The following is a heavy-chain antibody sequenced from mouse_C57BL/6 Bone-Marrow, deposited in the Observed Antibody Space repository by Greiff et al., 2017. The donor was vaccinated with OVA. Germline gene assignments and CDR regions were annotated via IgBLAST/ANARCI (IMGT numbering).Heavy chain of an antibody. Sequence: VKLQESGAELVKPGASVKISCKASGYAFSSYWMNWVKQRPGKGLEWIGQIYPGDGDTNYNGKFKGKATLTVEKSSSTVYLELSRLTSDDSAVYYCARGYDAMDYWGQGTSVTVSS. V-gene: IGHV1-80*01. CDR2: IYPGDGDT. CDR1: GYAFSSYW. J-gene: IGHJ4*01. CDR3: ARGYDAMDY.